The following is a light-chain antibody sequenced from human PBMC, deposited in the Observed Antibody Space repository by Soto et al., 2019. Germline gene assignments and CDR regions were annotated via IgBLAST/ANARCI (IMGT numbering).Light chain of an antibody. CDR2: DGS. V-gene: IGKV3-20*01. CDR1: QSVGRIF. CDR3: QQYYDSLAT. J-gene: IGKJ5*01. Sequence: EILLTQSPDTLSLSPGEGATLSCRASQSVGRIFFAWYQQKPGQAPRLLIYDGSNRATGVPDRITGSGSGTDFNLTISRLEPGDFAVYYCQQYYDSLATFGQGTRLEIK.